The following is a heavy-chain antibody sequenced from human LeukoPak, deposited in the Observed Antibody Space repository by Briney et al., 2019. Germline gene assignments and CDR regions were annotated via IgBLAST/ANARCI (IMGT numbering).Heavy chain of an antibody. V-gene: IGHV1-2*02. CDR2: INPNSGGT. J-gene: IGHJ4*02. Sequence: ASVKVSCKASGYTSTGYYMHWVRQAPGQGLEWMGWINPNSGGTNYAQKFQGRVTMTRDTSISTAYMELSRLRSDDTAVYYCARDGSSIAARTFDYWGQGTLVTVSS. D-gene: IGHD6-6*01. CDR1: GYTSTGYY. CDR3: ARDGSSIAARTFDY.